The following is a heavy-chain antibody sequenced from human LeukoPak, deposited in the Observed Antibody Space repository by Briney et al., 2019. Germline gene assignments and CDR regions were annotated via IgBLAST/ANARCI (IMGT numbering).Heavy chain of an antibody. V-gene: IGHV3-21*04. CDR1: GFTFSSYS. D-gene: IGHD6-19*01. J-gene: IGHJ4*02. Sequence: PGGSLRLSCAASGFTFSSYSMNWVRQAPGKGLEWVSSISSSSSCIYYADSVKGRFTISRDNAKNSLYLQMNSLRAEDTALYYCAKISSGWYYFDYWGQGTLVTVSS. CDR2: ISSSSSCI. CDR3: AKISSGWYYFDY.